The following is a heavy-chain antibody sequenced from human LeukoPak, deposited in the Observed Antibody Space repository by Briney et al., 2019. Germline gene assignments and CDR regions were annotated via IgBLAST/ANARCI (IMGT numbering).Heavy chain of an antibody. V-gene: IGHV4-39*07. D-gene: IGHD3-10*01. CDR3: ARVSMVRGLTGWFDP. CDR1: GASITSNFYY. Sequence: PSETLSLTCTVSGASITSNFYYWGWIRQPPGKGLEWIGSISYSGSTFYNPSLESRIIISVDTSKSQFSLKLSSVTAADTAVYYCARVSMVRGLTGWFDPWGQGTLVTVSS. J-gene: IGHJ5*02. CDR2: ISYSGST.